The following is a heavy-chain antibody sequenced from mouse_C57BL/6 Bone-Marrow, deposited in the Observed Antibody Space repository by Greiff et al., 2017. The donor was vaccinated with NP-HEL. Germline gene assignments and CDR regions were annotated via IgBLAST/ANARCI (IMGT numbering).Heavy chain of an antibody. V-gene: IGHV1-52*01. CDR2: IDPSDSET. Sequence: QVQLQQPGAELVRPGSSVKLSCKASGYTFTSYWMHWVKQRPIQGLEWIGNIDPSDSETHYNQKFKDKATLTVDKSSSTAYMQLSSLTSEDSAVYYCARGGYGSSYFYYAMDYWGQGTSVTVSS. CDR3: ARGGYGSSYFYYAMDY. D-gene: IGHD1-1*01. J-gene: IGHJ4*01. CDR1: GYTFTSYW.